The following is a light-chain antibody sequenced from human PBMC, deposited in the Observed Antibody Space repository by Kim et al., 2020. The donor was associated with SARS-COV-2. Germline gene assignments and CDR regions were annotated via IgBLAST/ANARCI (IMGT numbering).Light chain of an antibody. Sequence: DIQMTQSPSTLSASVGDRVTITGRASQSISSWLAWYQQKPGKAPKLLFYDASSLESGVPSRFSGGGSGKEFTLTIRSLHPDDFATYYCQEYNSCSGTFWEGATMEI. CDR2: DAS. CDR1: QSISSW. V-gene: IGKV1-5*01. CDR3: QEYNSCSGT. J-gene: IGKJ1*01.